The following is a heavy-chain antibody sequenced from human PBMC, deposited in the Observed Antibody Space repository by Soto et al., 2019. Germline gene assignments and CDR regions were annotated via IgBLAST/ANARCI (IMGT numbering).Heavy chain of an antibody. CDR1: GGTFSSYA. V-gene: IGHV1-69*12. D-gene: IGHD2-15*01. CDR2: IIPIFGTA. CDR3: ARGIVVVADTSRLGWFDP. J-gene: IGHJ5*02. Sequence: QVQLVQSGAEVKKPGSSVKVSCKASGGTFSSYAISWVRQAPGQGLEWMGGIIPIFGTANYAQKFQGRVTITADEATSTAYMELSSLRSEAKAVYYCARGIVVVADTSRLGWFDPWGQGTLVTVSS.